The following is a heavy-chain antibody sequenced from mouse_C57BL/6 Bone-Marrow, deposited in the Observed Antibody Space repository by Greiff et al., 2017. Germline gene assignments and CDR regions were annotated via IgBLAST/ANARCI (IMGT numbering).Heavy chain of an antibody. Sequence: VHLVESGPGLVAPSHSLSITCTVSGFSLNSYAISWVRQPPGTGLEWLGVIWPGGGTNYNSALKSRLSISKDNSKSQVYLKMNSLQTDDTAMYYGASQTAQADFDYWGQGTTLTVSS. CDR3: ASQTAQADFDY. J-gene: IGHJ2*01. V-gene: IGHV2-9-1*01. CDR2: IWPGGGT. D-gene: IGHD3-2*02. CDR1: GFSLNSYA.